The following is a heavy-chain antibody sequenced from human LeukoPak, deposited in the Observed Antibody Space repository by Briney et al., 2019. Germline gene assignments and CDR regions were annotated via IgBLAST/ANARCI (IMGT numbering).Heavy chain of an antibody. CDR2: INSDGSST. CDR3: AKDVSWNWFDP. Sequence: GGSLRLSCAASGFTFSSYWMHWVRQAPGKGLVWVSRINSDGSSTSYADSVKGRFTISRDNAKNTLYLQMNTLRAEDTAVYYCAKDVSWNWFDPWGQGTLVTVSS. CDR1: GFTFSSYW. J-gene: IGHJ5*02. D-gene: IGHD2-15*01. V-gene: IGHV3-74*01.